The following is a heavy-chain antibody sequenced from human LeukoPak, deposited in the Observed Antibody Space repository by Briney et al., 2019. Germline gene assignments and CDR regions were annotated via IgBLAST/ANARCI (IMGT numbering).Heavy chain of an antibody. J-gene: IGHJ1*01. Sequence: SVKVSCKASGGTFSSYAISWVRQAPGQGLEWMGRIIPMFGTANYAQKFQGRVTITTDESTSTAYMELSSLRSEDTAVYYCARPPSGQLGVEYFQHWGQGTLVTVSS. V-gene: IGHV1-69*05. CDR2: IIPMFGTA. CDR3: ARPPSGQLGVEYFQH. D-gene: IGHD6-13*01. CDR1: GGTFSSYA.